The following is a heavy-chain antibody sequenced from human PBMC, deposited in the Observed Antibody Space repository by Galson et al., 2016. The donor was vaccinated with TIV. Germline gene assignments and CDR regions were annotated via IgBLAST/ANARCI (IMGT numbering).Heavy chain of an antibody. D-gene: IGHD2-15*01. CDR3: ARKDQPILVVGPAGGASDL. J-gene: IGHJ3*01. CDR1: GFTFSNYD. CDR2: IRFDETTK. V-gene: IGHV3-30*02. Sequence: SLRLSCAASGFTFSNYDMHWVRQAPEKGLEWVAFIRFDETTKYYGDSVKGRFTISRDNSKNTLYLQMNSLRPEDTALYYCARKDQPILVVGPAGGASDLWGQGTMVIVSS.